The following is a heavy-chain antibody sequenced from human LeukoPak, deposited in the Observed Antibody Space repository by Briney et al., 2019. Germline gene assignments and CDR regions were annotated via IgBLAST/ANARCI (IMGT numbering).Heavy chain of an antibody. CDR1: EFTFSSYW. CDR3: AGGQIAVPGTGWWYFDL. Sequence: GGSLRLSCAASEFTFSSYWISWVRQAPGKGLKWVANIKQDGSEKYYADSVKGRFTTSRDNAQNSLYLQMNNLRAEDTAVYYCAGGQIAVPGTGWWYFDLWGRGTLVTVSS. CDR2: IKQDGSEK. V-gene: IGHV3-7*01. D-gene: IGHD6-19*01. J-gene: IGHJ2*01.